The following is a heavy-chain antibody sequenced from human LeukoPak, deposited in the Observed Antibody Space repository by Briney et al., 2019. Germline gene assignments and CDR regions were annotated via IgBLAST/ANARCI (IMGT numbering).Heavy chain of an antibody. J-gene: IGHJ6*02. CDR2: ISAGGGST. CDR1: GFTFSSYA. D-gene: IGHD6-13*01. V-gene: IGHV3-23*01. Sequence: GGSLRLSCAASGFTFSSYAMNWVRQAPGKGLEWVSGISAGGGSTYYADSVKGRFTISRDNSKNTLYLQMNSLRAEDTAVYYCAKDQSYSSTWYRGMDVCGQGTTVTVSS. CDR3: AKDQSYSSTWYRGMDV.